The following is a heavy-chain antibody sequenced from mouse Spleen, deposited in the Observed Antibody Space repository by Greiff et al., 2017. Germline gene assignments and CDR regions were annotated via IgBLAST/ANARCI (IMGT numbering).Heavy chain of an antibody. V-gene: IGHV5-9-4*01. CDR2: ISSGGSYT. CDR1: GFTFSSYA. Sequence: DVKLVESGGGLVKPGGSLKLSCAASGFTFSSYAMSWVRQSPEKRLEWVAEISSGGSYTYYPDTVTGRFTISRDNAKNTLYLEMSSLRSEDTAMYYCASVYGNLAWFAYWGQGTLVTVSA. CDR3: ASVYGNLAWFAY. D-gene: IGHD2-1*01. J-gene: IGHJ3*01.